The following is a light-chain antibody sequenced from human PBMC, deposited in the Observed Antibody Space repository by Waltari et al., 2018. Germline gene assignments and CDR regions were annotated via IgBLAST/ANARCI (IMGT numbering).Light chain of an antibody. V-gene: IGLV2-14*03. Sequence: QSALSQPASVSGSPGQSVTISCTGTSQDVGANNSASWYQQHPGRAPKLMIYDVRQRSSGVSNRFSGSRAGNTASLTISGLQTEDEADYYCTAYTTSATLVFGGGTRLTVL. CDR2: DVR. CDR3: TAYTTSATLV. J-gene: IGLJ3*02. CDR1: SQDVGANNS.